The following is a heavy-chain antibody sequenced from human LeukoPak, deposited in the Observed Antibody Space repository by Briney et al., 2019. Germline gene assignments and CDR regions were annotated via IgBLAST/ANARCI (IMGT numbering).Heavy chain of an antibody. CDR2: INPNSGGT. V-gene: IGHV1-2*02. CDR1: GGTFSSYA. J-gene: IGHJ4*02. Sequence: ASVKVSCKASGGTFSSYAISWVRQAPGQGLEWMGWINPNSGGTNYAQKFQGRVTMTRDTSISTAYMELSRLRSDDTAVYYCARARYDSSGYYNYWGQGTLVTVSS. CDR3: ARARYDSSGYYNY. D-gene: IGHD3-22*01.